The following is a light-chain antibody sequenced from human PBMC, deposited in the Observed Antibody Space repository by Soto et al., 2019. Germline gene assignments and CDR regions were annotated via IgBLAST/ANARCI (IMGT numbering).Light chain of an antibody. J-gene: IGLJ2*01. V-gene: IGLV2-14*01. CDR1: SSDVGGYNY. CDR2: DVN. Sequence: QSALTQPASVSGSPGRSITISCTGTSSDVGGYNYVSWYQQHPGKAPKLMIYDVNNRPSGVSNRFSGSKSGNTASLTIPGLQAEDEADYYCSSYTGSSTYVVFGGGTKLTVL. CDR3: SSYTGSSTYVV.